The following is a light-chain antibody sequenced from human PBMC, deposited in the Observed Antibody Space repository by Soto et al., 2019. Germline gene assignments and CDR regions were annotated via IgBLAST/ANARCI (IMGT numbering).Light chain of an antibody. CDR2: GAS. V-gene: IGKV3-20*01. Sequence: EIVVTQSPGTLSLSPGERATLSCRASQSVSSSYLAWYQQKPGQAPRLLIYGASSRATGIPDGFSGSGSGTVFTLTISRLEPEDFAVYYCQQYGSSPQLTFGGGNKVEIK. CDR3: QQYGSSPQLT. CDR1: QSVSSSY. J-gene: IGKJ4*01.